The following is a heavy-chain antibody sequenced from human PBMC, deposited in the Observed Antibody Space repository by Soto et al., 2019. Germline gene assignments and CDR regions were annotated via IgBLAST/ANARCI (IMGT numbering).Heavy chain of an antibody. CDR3: ARRKVATYFAY. CDR1: GGSFSGYY. J-gene: IGHJ4*02. V-gene: IGHV4-34*01. Sequence: PSETLSLTCAVYGGSFSGYYWNWVRQPPGKGLEWIGEINESGSTNYNPSLKSRVTISIDTSRNQFSLNLSSVTAADTAVYYCARRKVATYFAYWGQGTQVTVYS. D-gene: IGHD5-12*01. CDR2: INESGST.